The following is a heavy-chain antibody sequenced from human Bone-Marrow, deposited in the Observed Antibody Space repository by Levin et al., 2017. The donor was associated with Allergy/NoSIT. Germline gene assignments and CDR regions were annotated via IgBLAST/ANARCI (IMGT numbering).Heavy chain of an antibody. CDR2: ISTDNRKT. CDR3: TRDSVELRIIADAFDV. D-gene: IGHD3-16*02. CDR1: GYTFSTYG. V-gene: IGHV1-18*01. Sequence: PGGSLRLSCKASGYTFSTYGISWVRQAPGQGLEWVGWISTDNRKTHYAHEFQGRVTMTADTSTRTAYMELRSLRSDDTAVYYCTRDSVELRIIADAFDVWGQGTMVTVSS. J-gene: IGHJ3*01.